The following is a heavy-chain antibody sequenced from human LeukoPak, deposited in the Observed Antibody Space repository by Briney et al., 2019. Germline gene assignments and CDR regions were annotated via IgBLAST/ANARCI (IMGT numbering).Heavy chain of an antibody. Sequence: GESLKISCKGSGSSFTSYWISWVRQMPGKGLEWMGWIDPSDSYTNYSPSFQGHVTISADKSISTAYLQWSSLKASDTAMYYCARHERIAVAATAFNYWGQGTLVTVSS. D-gene: IGHD6-19*01. CDR2: IDPSDSYT. CDR1: GSSFTSYW. J-gene: IGHJ4*02. CDR3: ARHERIAVAATAFNY. V-gene: IGHV5-10-1*01.